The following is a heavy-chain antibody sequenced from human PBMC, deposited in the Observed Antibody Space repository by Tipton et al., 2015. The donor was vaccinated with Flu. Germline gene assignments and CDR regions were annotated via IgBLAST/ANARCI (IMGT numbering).Heavy chain of an antibody. D-gene: IGHD2-2*01. CDR1: GFTFSSYG. J-gene: IGHJ6*02. Sequence: AASGFTFSSYGMHWVRQAPGKGLEWVAVIWYDGSNKYYADSVKGRFTISRDNSKNTLYLQMNSLRAEDTAVYYCAREGGGYCSSTSWYGADYYYGMDVWGQGTTVTVSS. CDR2: IWYDGSNK. V-gene: IGHV3-33*01. CDR3: AREGGGYCSSTSWYGADYYYGMDV.